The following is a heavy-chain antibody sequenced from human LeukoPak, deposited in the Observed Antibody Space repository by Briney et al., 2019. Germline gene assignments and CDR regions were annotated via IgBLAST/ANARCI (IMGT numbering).Heavy chain of an antibody. CDR3: ARDSPDIVTY. J-gene: IGHJ4*02. CDR2: IKHDGSEK. Sequence: GGSLRLSCAASGFTFSRYWMSWVRQTPGKGLEWVANIKHDGSEKYYVDSVKGRFTISRDNAKNSLYLQMNSLRAEDTAVYYCARDSPDIVTYWGQGTLVTVSS. V-gene: IGHV3-7*01. D-gene: IGHD5-12*01. CDR1: GFTFSRYW.